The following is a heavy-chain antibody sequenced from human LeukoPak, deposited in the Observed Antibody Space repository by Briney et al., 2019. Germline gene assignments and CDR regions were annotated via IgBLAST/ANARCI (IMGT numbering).Heavy chain of an antibody. V-gene: IGHV3-7*01. D-gene: IGHD1-1*01. CDR3: AGCAGNSCYFDY. J-gene: IGHJ4*02. CDR1: GFSFISYW. CDR2: IKQDGTAK. Sequence: GGSLRLSCAASGFSFISYWISWVRQAPGKGLEWLANIKQDGTAKNYVYSVKGRFTISRDNAKNSLYLQLNSLRAEDTAVYYCAGCAGNSCYFDYWGQGTLVIVSS.